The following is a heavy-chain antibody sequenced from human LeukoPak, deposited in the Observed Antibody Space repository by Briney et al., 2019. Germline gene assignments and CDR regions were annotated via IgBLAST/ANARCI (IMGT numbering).Heavy chain of an antibody. V-gene: IGHV3-7*01. D-gene: IGHD4-17*01. CDR1: GFTFSNFG. J-gene: IGHJ4*02. Sequence: GGSLRLSCAASGFTFSNFGMHWVRQAPGKGLEWVANVKQDGSEKFYVDSVKGRFTISRDNAKNSLYLRMNSLRVEDTAVYYCARPTTVGSLFDYWGQGTLVTVSS. CDR2: VKQDGSEK. CDR3: ARPTTVGSLFDY.